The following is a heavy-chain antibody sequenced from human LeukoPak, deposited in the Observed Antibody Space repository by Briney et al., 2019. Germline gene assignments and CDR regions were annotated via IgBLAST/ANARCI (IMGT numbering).Heavy chain of an antibody. CDR2: ISYDGSNK. Sequence: GGSLRLSCAASGFTFSSYAMHWVRQAPGKGLEWVAVISYDGSNKYYADSVKGRFTISRDNSKNTLYLQMNSLRAEDTAVYYCAKRPGAAGTKAVYFDYWGQGTLVTVSS. CDR3: AKRPGAAGTKAVYFDY. CDR1: GFTFSSYA. D-gene: IGHD6-13*01. J-gene: IGHJ4*02. V-gene: IGHV3-30-3*02.